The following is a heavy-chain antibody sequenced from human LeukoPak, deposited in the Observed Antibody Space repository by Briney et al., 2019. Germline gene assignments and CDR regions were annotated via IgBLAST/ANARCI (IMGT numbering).Heavy chain of an antibody. J-gene: IGHJ5*02. Sequence: KPSETLSLTCAVSGGSFSGYYWSWIRQPPGKGLEWIGEINHSGSTNYNPSLKSRVTISVDTSKNQFSLKLSSVTAADTAVYYCARGLLRYSYGLKVWFDPWGQETLVTVSS. CDR2: INHSGST. V-gene: IGHV4-34*01. CDR1: GGSFSGYY. D-gene: IGHD5-18*01. CDR3: ARGLLRYSYGLKVWFDP.